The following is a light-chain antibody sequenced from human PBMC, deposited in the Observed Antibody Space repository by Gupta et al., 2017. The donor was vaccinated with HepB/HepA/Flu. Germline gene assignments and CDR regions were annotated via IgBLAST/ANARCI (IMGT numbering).Light chain of an antibody. CDR2: LGS. CDR3: MQALQTPFT. J-gene: IGKJ4*01. Sequence: DIVMTQSPLYLLVTPGVPASISCRSSQSVLHSNGSNYLDWYLQKPGQSPQLLIYLGSNRASVGPDMCSGSGAGTDFTLKISRVDAEDVVVYYCMQALQTPFTFGGGTKVEIK. CDR1: QSVLHSNGSNY. V-gene: IGKV2-28*01.